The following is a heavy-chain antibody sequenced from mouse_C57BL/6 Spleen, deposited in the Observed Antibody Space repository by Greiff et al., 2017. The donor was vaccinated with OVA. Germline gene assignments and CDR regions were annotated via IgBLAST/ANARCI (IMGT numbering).Heavy chain of an antibody. CDR1: GYSITSGYY. D-gene: IGHD1-1*01. Sequence: EVKLQESGPGLVKPSQSLSLTCSVTGYSITSGYYWNWIRQFPGNKLEWMGFISYDGSNNYNPSLKNRISITRDTSKNQFVLNLNSVTTEDTATYYGARDANTTVEPYFDYWGQGTTLTVSS. J-gene: IGHJ2*01. CDR2: ISYDGSN. V-gene: IGHV3-6*01. CDR3: ARDANTTVEPYFDY.